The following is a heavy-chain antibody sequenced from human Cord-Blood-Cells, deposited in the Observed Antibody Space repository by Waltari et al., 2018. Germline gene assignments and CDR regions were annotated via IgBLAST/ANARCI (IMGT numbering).Heavy chain of an antibody. V-gene: IGHV1-18*04. D-gene: IGHD7-27*01. J-gene: IGHJ4*02. Sequence: QVQLVQSGAEVKKTGAAVKVSCKASGYTFTSYGTSWVRQAPGQGLEWVGWISAYNGNTNYAQKLQGRVTMTTDTSTSTAYMELRRLRSDDTAVYYCAREGVLTGVLPLDYWGQGTLVTVSS. CDR1: GYTFTSYG. CDR3: AREGVLTGVLPLDY. CDR2: ISAYNGNT.